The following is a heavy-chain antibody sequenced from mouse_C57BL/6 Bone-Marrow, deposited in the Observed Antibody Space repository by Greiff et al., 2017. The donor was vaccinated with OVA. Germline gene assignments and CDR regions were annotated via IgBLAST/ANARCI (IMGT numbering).Heavy chain of an antibody. V-gene: IGHV1-64*01. D-gene: IGHD1-1*01. CDR2: IHPNSGST. CDR1: GYTFTSYW. Sequence: QVQLQQPGAELVKPGASVKLSCKASGYTFTSYWMHWVKQRPGQGLEWIGMIHPNSGSTNYNEKFKSKATLTVDKSSSTAYMQLSSLTSEDSAVYYGARPYGSSYWYFDVWGTGTTVTVSS. J-gene: IGHJ1*03. CDR3: ARPYGSSYWYFDV.